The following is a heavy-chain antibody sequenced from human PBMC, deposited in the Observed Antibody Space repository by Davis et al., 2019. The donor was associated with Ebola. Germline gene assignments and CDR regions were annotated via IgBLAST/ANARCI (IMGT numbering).Heavy chain of an antibody. J-gene: IGHJ4*02. Sequence: GESLKISCKGSGYSFTNYWTVWVRQMPGKGLECMGIIFPGDSDTRYSPSFQGQVTISADKSINPAYLQWSSLKASDTAMDYCARGTDGYNPGGYFDSWGQGTLVTVSS. V-gene: IGHV5-51*01. D-gene: IGHD5-24*01. CDR1: GYSFTNYW. CDR2: IFPGDSDT. CDR3: ARGTDGYNPGGYFDS.